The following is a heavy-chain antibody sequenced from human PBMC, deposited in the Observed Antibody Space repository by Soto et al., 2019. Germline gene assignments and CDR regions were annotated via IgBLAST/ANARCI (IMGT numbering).Heavy chain of an antibody. CDR3: AREHYGEENQP. Sequence: QVQLVQSGAEVKKPGSSVKVSCKASGGTFSSYTISWVRQAPGQGLEWMGRIIPILGIANYAQKFQGRVAITADKSTSTAYMELSSLRSEDTAVYYCAREHYGEENQPWDQGTTVTVSS. CDR1: GGTFSSYT. J-gene: IGHJ6*02. V-gene: IGHV1-69*08. D-gene: IGHD4-17*01. CDR2: IIPILGIA.